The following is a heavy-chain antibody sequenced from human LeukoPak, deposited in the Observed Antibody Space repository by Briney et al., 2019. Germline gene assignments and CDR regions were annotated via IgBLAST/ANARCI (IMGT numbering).Heavy chain of an antibody. V-gene: IGHV3-30*04. CDR1: GFTFSSYA. Sequence: PGRSLRLSCAASGFTFSSYAMHWVRQAPGKGLEWVSVISYDGSNKNYADSVKGRFTISRDNSKNTLYLQMKSLTAEDTAVYYCARGPYAGAYDYVSGSYRYTGQDYWGQGTLVTVSS. CDR3: ARGPYAGAYDYVSGSYRYTGQDY. J-gene: IGHJ4*02. CDR2: ISYDGSNK. D-gene: IGHD3-16*02.